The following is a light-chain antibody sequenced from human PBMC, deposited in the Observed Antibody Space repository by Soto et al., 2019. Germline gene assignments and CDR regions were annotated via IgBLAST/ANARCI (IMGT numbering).Light chain of an antibody. Sequence: GDRVTITCRASQSITTFLAWYQQKPGKAPQILIYDASKLEPGVPSRLSGGGSGTEFTLTISSLQPDDFATYYCQQYSTYPLTVGGGTKVDIK. J-gene: IGKJ4*01. CDR1: QSITTF. CDR2: DAS. CDR3: QQYSTYPLT. V-gene: IGKV1-5*01.